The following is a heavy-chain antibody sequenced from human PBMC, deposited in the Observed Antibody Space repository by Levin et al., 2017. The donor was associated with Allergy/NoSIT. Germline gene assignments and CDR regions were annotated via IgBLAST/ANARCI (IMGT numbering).Heavy chain of an antibody. Sequence: SQTLSLTCAVYGGSFSGYYWSWIRQPPGKGLEWIGEINHSGSTNYNPSLKSRVTISVDTSKNQFSLKLSSVTAADTAVYYCARGQTKDYGDYFAQGRPYYYMDVWGKGTTVTVSS. CDR1: GGSFSGYY. J-gene: IGHJ6*03. CDR3: ARGQTKDYGDYFAQGRPYYYMDV. V-gene: IGHV4-34*01. CDR2: INHSGST. D-gene: IGHD4-17*01.